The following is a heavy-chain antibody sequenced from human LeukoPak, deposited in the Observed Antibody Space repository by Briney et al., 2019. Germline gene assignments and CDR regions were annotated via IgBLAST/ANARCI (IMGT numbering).Heavy chain of an antibody. Sequence: PSETLSLTCTVSGGSISSSSYYWGWIRQPPGRGLEWIGRVYYSGSTYYNPSLKSRVTISVDTSKNQFALKLSSVTAADTAVYYCARQGVATAIDYWGQGTLVTVSS. J-gene: IGHJ4*02. CDR2: VYYSGST. CDR1: GGSISSSSYY. D-gene: IGHD2-21*02. V-gene: IGHV4-39*06. CDR3: ARQGVATAIDY.